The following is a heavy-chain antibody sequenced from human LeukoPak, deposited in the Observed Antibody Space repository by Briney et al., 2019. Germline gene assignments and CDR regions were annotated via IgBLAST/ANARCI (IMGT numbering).Heavy chain of an antibody. CDR3: ARAGYCSSTSCYTRLNWFDP. CDR1: GGSISSGGYY. CDR2: IYHSGST. V-gene: IGHV4-30-2*01. D-gene: IGHD2-2*02. J-gene: IGHJ5*02. Sequence: SQTLSLTCTVSGGSISSGGYYWSWIRQPPGKGLEWIGYIYHSGSTYYNPSLKSRVTISVDRSKNQFSLKLSSVTAADTAVYYCARAGYCSSTSCYTRLNWFDPWGQGTLVTVSS.